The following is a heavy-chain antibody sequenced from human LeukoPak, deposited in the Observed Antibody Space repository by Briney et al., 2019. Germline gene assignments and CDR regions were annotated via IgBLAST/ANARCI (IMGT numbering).Heavy chain of an antibody. CDR3: ARVGLSWLQSYFDY. CDR2: IYHSGST. Sequence: PSGTLSLTCAVSGGSISSSNWWSWVRQPPGKGLEWIGEIYHSGSTNYNPSLKSRVTISVDKSKNQFSLKLSSVTAADTAVYYCARVGLSWLQSYFDYWGQGPRSPSPQ. CDR1: GGSISSSNW. V-gene: IGHV4-4*02. D-gene: IGHD5-24*01. J-gene: IGHJ4*02.